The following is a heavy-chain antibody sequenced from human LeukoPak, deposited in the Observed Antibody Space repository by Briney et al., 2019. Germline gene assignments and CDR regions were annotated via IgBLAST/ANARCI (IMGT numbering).Heavy chain of an antibody. V-gene: IGHV4-4*07. Sequence: SETLSLTCTVSGGSMSCHFWSWIRQPAGKGLEWIGRVHTNGNRNFNPSLRGRLIMSVDASKSQLSLNLRSVTAADTAVYYCARDEQRDCRDSACCDWFDSWGHGTLVTVSS. D-gene: IGHD5-24*01. CDR3: ARDEQRDCRDSACCDWFDS. CDR1: GGSMSCHF. CDR2: VHTNGNR. J-gene: IGHJ5*01.